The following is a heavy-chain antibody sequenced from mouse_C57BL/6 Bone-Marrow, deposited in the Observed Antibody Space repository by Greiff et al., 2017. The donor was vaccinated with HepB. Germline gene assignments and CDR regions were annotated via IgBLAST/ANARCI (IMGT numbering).Heavy chain of an antibody. CDR2: ISNGGGST. V-gene: IGHV5-12*01. CDR3: ARRGGSSFYFDY. D-gene: IGHD1-1*01. Sequence: EVKVEESGGGLVQPGGSLKLSCAASGFTFSDYYMYWVRQTPEKRLEWVAYISNGGGSTYYPDTVKGRFTISRDNAKNTLYLQMSRLKSEDTAMYYCARRGGSSFYFDYWGQGTTLTVSS. CDR1: GFTFSDYY. J-gene: IGHJ2*01.